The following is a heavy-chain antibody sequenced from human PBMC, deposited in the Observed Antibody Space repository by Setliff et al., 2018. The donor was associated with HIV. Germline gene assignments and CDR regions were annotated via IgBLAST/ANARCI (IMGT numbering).Heavy chain of an antibody. D-gene: IGHD3-3*01. CDR3: ARDGFWSGYIDY. CDR2: IYTSGST. V-gene: IGHV4-4*07. Sequence: SETLSLTCTVTGGSISSYYWSWIRQPAGKGLEWIGRIYTSGSTNYNPSLKSRVTMTVDTSKNQFSLKLSSVTAADTAVYYCARDGFWSGYIDYWGQGTLVTVSS. J-gene: IGHJ4*02. CDR1: GGSISSYY.